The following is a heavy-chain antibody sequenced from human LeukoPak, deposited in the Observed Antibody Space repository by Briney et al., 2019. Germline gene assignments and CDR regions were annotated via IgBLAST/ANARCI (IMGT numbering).Heavy chain of an antibody. V-gene: IGHV1-2*02. J-gene: IGHJ5*01. CDR1: GYAFSDYY. D-gene: IGHD1-26*01. Sequence: ASVKVSCKASGYAFSDYYMHWVRQAPGQGLGWMGWINPNSGGTNYAQKFQGRVTMTRDTSVSTAYMELNRLSSDDMAVYYCARDRRGSSSWFGYWGQGTPVTVSS. CDR2: INPNSGGT. CDR3: ARDRRGSSSWFGY.